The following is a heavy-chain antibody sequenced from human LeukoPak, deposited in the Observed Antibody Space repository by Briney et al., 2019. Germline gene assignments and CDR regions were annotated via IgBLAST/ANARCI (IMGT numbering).Heavy chain of an antibody. CDR1: GDSISRSGFY. CDR2: IYFNENT. D-gene: IGHD2-2*01. J-gene: IGHJ4*02. V-gene: IGHV4-39*01. Sequence: SETLSLTCTVSGDSISRSGFYWGWIRQPPGKGLEWLGNIYFNENTYSNPSLKSRLTMSIDTSKNQFSLKLSSVTAADTAVYYCARRLGSRTATSCQTSFDYWGQGALVTVSS. CDR3: ARRLGSRTATSCQTSFDY.